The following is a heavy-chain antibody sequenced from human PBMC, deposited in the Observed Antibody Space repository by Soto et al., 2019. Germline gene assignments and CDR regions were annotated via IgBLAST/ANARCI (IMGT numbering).Heavy chain of an antibody. Sequence: QVQLQESGPGLVKPSQTLSLTCTVSGGSISSGGYYWSWIRQHPGKGLEWIGYIYYSGSTYYNPSLKSRVTILVDTSKSQFSLKLSSVTAADTAVYYCARDKDYDDSSGTEEDAFDIWGQGTMVTVSS. V-gene: IGHV4-31*03. CDR1: GGSISSGGYY. J-gene: IGHJ3*02. CDR3: ARDKDYDDSSGTEEDAFDI. D-gene: IGHD3-22*01. CDR2: IYYSGST.